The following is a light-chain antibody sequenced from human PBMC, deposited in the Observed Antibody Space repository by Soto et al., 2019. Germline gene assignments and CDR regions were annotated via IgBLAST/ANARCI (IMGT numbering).Light chain of an antibody. J-gene: IGLJ1*01. CDR3: GSYTSSTSYV. Sequence: QSVLTQPASVSGSPGQSITISCTGTSSDVGDYDYVSWYQQHPGKAPKLIIYDVTNRPSGVSNRFSGSKSGNTASLTISGLQAEDEADYYCGSYTSSTSYVFGSGTKVTVL. V-gene: IGLV2-14*03. CDR2: DVT. CDR1: SSDVGDYDY.